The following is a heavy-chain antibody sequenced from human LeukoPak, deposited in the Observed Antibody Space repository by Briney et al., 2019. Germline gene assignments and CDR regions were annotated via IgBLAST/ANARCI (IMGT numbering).Heavy chain of an antibody. D-gene: IGHD4-23*01. V-gene: IGHV3-74*01. J-gene: IGHJ4*02. CDR1: GFTFSSYW. Sequence: GGSLRLSCAASGFTFSSYWMHWVRQGPGKGLVWVSRIKSDGRSTTYADSVKGRFTISRDNAKNTLYLQMNSLRPEDTAVYYCAKDRRDYGGDIDYWGQGTLVTVSS. CDR2: IKSDGRST. CDR3: AKDRRDYGGDIDY.